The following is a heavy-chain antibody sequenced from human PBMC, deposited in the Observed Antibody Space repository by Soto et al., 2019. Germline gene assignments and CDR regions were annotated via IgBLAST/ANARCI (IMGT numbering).Heavy chain of an antibody. CDR1: GGSSSGGGCY. D-gene: IGHD3-22*01. V-gene: IGHV4-31*03. J-gene: IGHJ4*02. CDR2: IYYSGST. Sequence: SETLSLTCTVAGGSSSGGGCYWSWIRQHPGKGLEWIGYIYYSGSTYYNPSLKSRVTISVDTSKNQFSLKLSSVTAADTAVYYCARDRSSHDSSGYRSFDYWGQGTLVTVSS. CDR3: ARDRSSHDSSGYRSFDY.